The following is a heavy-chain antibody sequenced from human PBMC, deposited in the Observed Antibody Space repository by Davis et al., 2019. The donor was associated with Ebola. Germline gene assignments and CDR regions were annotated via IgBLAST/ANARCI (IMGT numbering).Heavy chain of an antibody. D-gene: IGHD3-16*01. Sequence: GESLKISCAASGFTVRSTYMSWVRQAPGKGLEWVSEVSVPGLTHYADPVKGRFTISRDISKNIVYLEMKSLRAEDTAIYYCAKDIQGGSSYLDYWGQGTLVTVSS. J-gene: IGHJ4*02. CDR1: GFTVRSTY. CDR3: AKDIQGGSSYLDY. V-gene: IGHV3-53*01. CDR2: VSVPGLT.